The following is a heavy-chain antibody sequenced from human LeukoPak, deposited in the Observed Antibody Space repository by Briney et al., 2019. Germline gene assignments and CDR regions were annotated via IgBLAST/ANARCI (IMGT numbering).Heavy chain of an antibody. V-gene: IGHV1-2*02. D-gene: IGHD6-19*01. CDR3: ATAGIAVAAADY. CDR1: GYTFTGYY. CDR2: INPNSGGT. J-gene: IGHJ4*02. Sequence: WASVKVSCKASGYTFTGYYMHWVRQAPGQELEWMGWINPNSGGTNYAQKFQGRVTMTRDTSISTAYMELSRLRSDDTAVYYCATAGIAVAAADYWGQGTLVTVSS.